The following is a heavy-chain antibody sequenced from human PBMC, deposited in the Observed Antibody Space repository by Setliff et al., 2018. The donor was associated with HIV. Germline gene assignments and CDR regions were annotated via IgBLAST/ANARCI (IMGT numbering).Heavy chain of an antibody. J-gene: IGHJ5*02. Sequence: SETLSLTCAVSGFSISRSYYWAWIRQPPGKGLEWIASVYHSGSTYYNPSLKSRVAISVDTSKNQFSLKLSSVTAADTAVYYCARQRGGRVTIFGVSGGWFDPWGQGTLVTVSS. V-gene: IGHV4-38-2*01. CDR2: VYHSGST. CDR1: GFSISRSYY. D-gene: IGHD3-3*01. CDR3: ARQRGGRVTIFGVSGGWFDP.